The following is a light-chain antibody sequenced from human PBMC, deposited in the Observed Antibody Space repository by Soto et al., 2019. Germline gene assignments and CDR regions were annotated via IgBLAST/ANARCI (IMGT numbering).Light chain of an antibody. Sequence: DIQMTQSPSSLSASVGDRVTITCRASQSINYYLNWYQQKPGKAPKLLIYTTSTLQSGVPSRFSGLGSVTDYTLTISSLQPEDFATYYCQQSYDAPLTFGGGTKVEVK. CDR2: TTS. J-gene: IGKJ4*01. V-gene: IGKV1-39*01. CDR1: QSINYY. CDR3: QQSYDAPLT.